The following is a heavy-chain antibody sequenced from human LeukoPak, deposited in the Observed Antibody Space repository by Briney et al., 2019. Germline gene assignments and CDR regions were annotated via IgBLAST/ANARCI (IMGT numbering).Heavy chain of an antibody. CDR1: GYTFTSYG. CDR3: ARENYYDSSGYRNWFDP. J-gene: IGHJ5*02. D-gene: IGHD3-22*01. V-gene: IGHV1-18*01. CDR2: ISAYNGNT. Sequence: SVKVSCKASGYTFTSYGISWVRQAPGQGLEWMGWISAYNGNTNYAQKLQGRVTMTTDTSTSTAYMELRSLRSDDTAVYYCARENYYDSSGYRNWFDPWGQGTLVTVSS.